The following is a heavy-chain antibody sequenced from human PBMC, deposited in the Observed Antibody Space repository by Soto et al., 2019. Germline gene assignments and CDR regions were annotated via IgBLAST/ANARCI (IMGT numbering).Heavy chain of an antibody. CDR2: IIPIFGTA. Sequence: QGQLVQSGAEVKKPGPSVTVSCKASGGTFSSCDTSWVRQAPGQGLEWMGGIIPIFGTANYAQKFQGRVTITADKSTSTAYMELSSLRSEDTAVYYCAREMTAVTQKYYFDYWGQGTLVTVSS. CDR3: AREMTAVTQKYYFDY. V-gene: IGHV1-69*06. D-gene: IGHD4-17*01. J-gene: IGHJ4*02. CDR1: GGTFSSCD.